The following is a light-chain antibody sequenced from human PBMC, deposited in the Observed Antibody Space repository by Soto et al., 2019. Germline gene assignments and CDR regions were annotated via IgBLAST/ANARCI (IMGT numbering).Light chain of an antibody. J-gene: IGLJ1*01. CDR3: SSYTSNSLYV. Sequence: QSVLTQPASVSGSPGQSITISCTGTSSDVGGYSYVSWYQQLPGKAPKLMIYDVSDRPXXXXXXXXXXXXXXXXXLTISGLQAEDEADYYCSSYTSNSLYVFGTGTKVTVL. CDR2: DVS. CDR1: SSDVGGYSY. V-gene: IGLV2-14*01.